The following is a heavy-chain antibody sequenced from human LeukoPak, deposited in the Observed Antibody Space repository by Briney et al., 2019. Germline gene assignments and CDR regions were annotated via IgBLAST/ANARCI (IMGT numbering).Heavy chain of an antibody. J-gene: IGHJ4*02. CDR1: GGSISSYY. CDR2: IYYSGST. D-gene: IGHD5-18*01. V-gene: IGHV4-59*01. Sequence: PSETLSLTCTVSGGSISSYYWSWIRQPPGKGLEWIGYIYYSGSTYYNPSLKSLVTISVDTSKNQFSLKLSSVTAADTAVYYCARRRGYSYGPFDYWGQGTLVTVSS. CDR3: ARRRGYSYGPFDY.